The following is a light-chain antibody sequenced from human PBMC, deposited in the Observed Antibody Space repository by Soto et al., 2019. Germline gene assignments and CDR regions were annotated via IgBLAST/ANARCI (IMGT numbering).Light chain of an antibody. Sequence: DIVMTQSPLSLPVSPGEAASISCRSSQSLQHSNGYNYLDWYVQKPGQSPQLLIYLSSSRAAGVPDRFSGSGSGTDFTLKISRVEAEDVGVYYCMQALQTAPQYTFGQGTKLEIK. CDR2: LSS. CDR1: QSLQHSNGYNY. J-gene: IGKJ2*01. CDR3: MQALQTAPQYT. V-gene: IGKV2-28*01.